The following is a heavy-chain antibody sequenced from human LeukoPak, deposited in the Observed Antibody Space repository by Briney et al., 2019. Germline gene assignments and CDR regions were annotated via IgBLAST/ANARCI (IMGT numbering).Heavy chain of an antibody. J-gene: IGHJ6*02. CDR3: AREPITMILDV. CDR1: GYTFTSYY. V-gene: IGHV1-46*01. CDR2: INPSGGST. Sequence: ASVKDSCKASGYTFTSYYMHWVRQAPGQGLEWMGIINPSGGSTSYAQKFQGRVTMTRDTSTSTVYMELSSLRSEDTAVYYCAREPITMILDVWGQGTTVTVSS. D-gene: IGHD3-22*01.